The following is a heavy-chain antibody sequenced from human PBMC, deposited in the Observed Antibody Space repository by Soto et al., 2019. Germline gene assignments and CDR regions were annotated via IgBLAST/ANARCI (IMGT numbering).Heavy chain of an antibody. V-gene: IGHV4-31*03. Sequence: SETLSLTCTVSGGSISSGGYYWSWVRQHPGKGLEWIGYIYHSGTTYYNPSLKSRVIISVDTSKNQFSLKLSSVTAADTAVYYCARDPMRYPPYFDYWGGGTLVTVSS. J-gene: IGHJ4*02. CDR3: ARDPMRYPPYFDY. D-gene: IGHD1-1*01. CDR1: GGSISSGGYY. CDR2: IYHSGTT.